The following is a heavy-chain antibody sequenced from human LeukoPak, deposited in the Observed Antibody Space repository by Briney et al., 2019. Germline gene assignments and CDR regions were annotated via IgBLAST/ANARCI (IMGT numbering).Heavy chain of an antibody. J-gene: IGHJ4*02. D-gene: IGHD3-9*01. Sequence: SETLSLTCTVSGGSISSYYWSWIRQPPGKGLEWMGYIYYSGSTNYNPSLKSRVTISVDTSKNQFSLKLSSVTAADTAVYYCARGLTGYYNPYFDYWGQGTLVTVSS. V-gene: IGHV4-59*01. CDR3: ARGLTGYYNPYFDY. CDR1: GGSISSYY. CDR2: IYYSGST.